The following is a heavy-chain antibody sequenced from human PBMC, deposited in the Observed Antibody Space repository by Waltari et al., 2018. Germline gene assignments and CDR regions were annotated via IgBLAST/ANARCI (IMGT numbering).Heavy chain of an antibody. J-gene: IGHJ4*02. CDR2: INPSSGST. Sequence: QVQLVQSGAEVKKPGASVKVSCKASGYTFTSYYMHWVRQAPGQGLEWMGIINPSSGSTSYAQKFQGRVTMTRDTSTSTVYMELSSLRSEDTAVYYCSYGSGSYIDYWGQGTLVTVSS. V-gene: IGHV1-46*01. CDR3: SYGSGSYIDY. D-gene: IGHD3-10*01. CDR1: GYTFTSYY.